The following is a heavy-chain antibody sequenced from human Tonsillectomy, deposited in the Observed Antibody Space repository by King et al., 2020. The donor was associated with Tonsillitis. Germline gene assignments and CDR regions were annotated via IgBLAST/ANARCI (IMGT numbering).Heavy chain of an antibody. Sequence: QLVQSGAEVKKPGASVKVSCKASGYTFTSYGISWVRQAPGQGLEWMGWISAYNGNTDYVQKFQGRVTLTTDTSTSTAYMDLRSLRSDDTAVYYCARVIRGGAVSYYNPSYYVMDVWGQGTTVTVSS. D-gene: IGHD3-10*01. J-gene: IGHJ6*02. V-gene: IGHV1-18*01. CDR2: ISAYNGNT. CDR1: GYTFTSYG. CDR3: ARVIRGGAVSYYNPSYYVMDV.